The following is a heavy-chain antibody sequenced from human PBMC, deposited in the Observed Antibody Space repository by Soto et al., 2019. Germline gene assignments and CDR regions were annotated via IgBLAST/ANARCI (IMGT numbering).Heavy chain of an antibody. Sequence: SETLSLTCPVSGGSVSSGSYYWSWIRQPPGKGLEWIGYIYYSGSTNYNPSLKSRVTISVDTSKNQFSLKLSSVTAADTAVYHCARVGYYDSSGTTEYFQHWGQGTLVTVSS. V-gene: IGHV4-61*01. CDR2: IYYSGST. D-gene: IGHD3-22*01. J-gene: IGHJ1*01. CDR1: GGSVSSGSYY. CDR3: ARVGYYDSSGTTEYFQH.